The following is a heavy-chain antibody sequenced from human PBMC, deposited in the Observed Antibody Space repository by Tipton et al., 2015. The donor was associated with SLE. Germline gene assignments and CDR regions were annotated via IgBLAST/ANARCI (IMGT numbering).Heavy chain of an antibody. V-gene: IGHV4-39*07. D-gene: IGHD2-21*01. J-gene: IGHJ5*02. CDR3: ARGGGGDTSWFAP. Sequence: TLSLTCTVSGGSIRGSSYYWGWIRQPPGKGLEWIGSIYYSGSKYYNPSLKSRVTISLDTSKNQFSLKLSSVTAADTAVYYCARGGGGDTSWFAPWGQGTLVTVSS. CDR1: GGSIRGSSYY. CDR2: IYYSGSK.